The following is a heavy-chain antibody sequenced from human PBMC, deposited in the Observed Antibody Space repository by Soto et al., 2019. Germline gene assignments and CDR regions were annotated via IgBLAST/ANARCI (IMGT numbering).Heavy chain of an antibody. CDR3: ARFDGSGRAFDY. CDR2: ITHSGST. CDR1: GGSFSGYY. J-gene: IGHJ4*02. Sequence: SETLSLTCVVYGGSFSGYYWSWIRQPPGKGLEWIGEITHSGSTNYSPSLKSRVTISVDTSKNQSSLKLSSVAAADTAVYYCARFDGSGRAFDYWGQGTLVTVSS. V-gene: IGHV4-34*01. D-gene: IGHD3-10*01.